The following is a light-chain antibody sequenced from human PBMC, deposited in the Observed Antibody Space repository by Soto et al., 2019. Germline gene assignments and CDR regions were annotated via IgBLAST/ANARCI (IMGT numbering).Light chain of an antibody. CDR3: QQRGTGKYT. J-gene: IGKJ2*01. CDR2: DAS. CDR1: QSLSSY. Sequence: EIVLTQSPATLSLSPGERATLSCRASQSLSSYLAWYQQKPGQAPRLLIYDASNRATGVPPRFSGSGSGTDFTLTISSLEPEDFAVYYCQQRGTGKYTFGPGTKLEIK. V-gene: IGKV3-11*01.